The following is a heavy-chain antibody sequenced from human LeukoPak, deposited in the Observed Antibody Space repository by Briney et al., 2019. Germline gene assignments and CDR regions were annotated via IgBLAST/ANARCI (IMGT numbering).Heavy chain of an antibody. CDR3: ARPRNHFGVVLGWFDP. V-gene: IGHV4-31*03. CDR2: IYYSGST. J-gene: IGHJ5*02. D-gene: IGHD3-3*01. Sequence: SETLSLTCTVSGGSISSGGYYWSWIRQHPGKGLEWIGYIYYSGSTYYNPSLKSRVTISVDTSKNQFSLKLSSVTAADTAVYYCARPRNHFGVVLGWFDPWGQGTLVTVSS. CDR1: GGSISSGGYY.